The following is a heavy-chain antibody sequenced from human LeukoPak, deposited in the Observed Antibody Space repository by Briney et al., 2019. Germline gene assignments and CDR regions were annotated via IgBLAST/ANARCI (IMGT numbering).Heavy chain of an antibody. Sequence: LGGSLRLSCAASGFTFSSYAMSWVRQAPGKGLEWVSAISGSGGSTYYADSVKGRFTISRDNSKNTLYLQMNSLRAEDTAVYYCAKFLMIVVVPDAFDIWGQGTMVTVSS. D-gene: IGHD3-22*01. J-gene: IGHJ3*02. CDR1: GFTFSSYA. V-gene: IGHV3-23*01. CDR3: AKFLMIVVVPDAFDI. CDR2: ISGSGGST.